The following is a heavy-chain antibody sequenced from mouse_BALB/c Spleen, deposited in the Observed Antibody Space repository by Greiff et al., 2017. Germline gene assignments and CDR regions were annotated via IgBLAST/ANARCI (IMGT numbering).Heavy chain of an antibody. CDR2: INPSNGGT. CDR3: TRPYYRYDDWYFDV. Sequence: VQLQQSGAELVKPGASVKLSCKASGYTFTSYYMYWVKQRPGQGLEWIGEINPSNGGTNFNEKFKSKATLTVDKSSSTAYMQLSSLTSEDSAVYYCTRPYYRYDDWYFDVWGAGTTVTVSS. D-gene: IGHD2-14*01. CDR1: GYTFTSYY. J-gene: IGHJ1*01. V-gene: IGHV1S81*02.